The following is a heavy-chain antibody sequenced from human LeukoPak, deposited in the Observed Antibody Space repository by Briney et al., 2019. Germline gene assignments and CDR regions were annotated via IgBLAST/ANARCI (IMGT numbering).Heavy chain of an antibody. J-gene: IGHJ4*02. D-gene: IGHD6-13*01. CDR2: IYYSGST. Sequence: SETLSLTCTVSGGSISSSSYYWGWLRQPPGKGLEWIGSIYYSGSTYYNPSLKSRVTISVDTSKNHFSLKLSSVTAADTAVYYCASPSIAAAGPDYWGQGTLVTVSS. CDR1: GGSISSSSYY. V-gene: IGHV4-39*01. CDR3: ASPSIAAAGPDY.